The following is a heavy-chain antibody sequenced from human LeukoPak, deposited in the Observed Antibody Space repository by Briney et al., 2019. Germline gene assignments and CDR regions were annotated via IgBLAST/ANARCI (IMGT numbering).Heavy chain of an antibody. CDR3: ATVGNWATLDY. CDR1: GGSFSNYY. V-gene: IGHV4-59*01. D-gene: IGHD3-16*01. J-gene: IGHJ4*02. CDR2: IYHSGST. Sequence: SETLSLTCTVSGGSFSNYYWTWIRQPPGKGLEWIGYIYHSGSTNYSPSPESRVTISVDTSRNQFSLRLSSVTAADTAVYYCATVGNWATLDYWGQGTLVTVSP.